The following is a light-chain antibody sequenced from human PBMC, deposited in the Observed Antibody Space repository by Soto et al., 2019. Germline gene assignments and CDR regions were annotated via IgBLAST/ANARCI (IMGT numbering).Light chain of an antibody. J-gene: IGLJ1*01. CDR1: TYGFETYNQ. CDR2: EGS. Sequence: QSALTQPASMSGSPGQSITISCPGTTYGFETYNQVSWYQQHPGKAPKILIYEGSKRPSGVSNRFSGSKSGNTASLTISGLQAEDVADYFCSSYVGDSAYAFGTGTKVTVL. V-gene: IGLV2-23*01. CDR3: SSYVGDSAYA.